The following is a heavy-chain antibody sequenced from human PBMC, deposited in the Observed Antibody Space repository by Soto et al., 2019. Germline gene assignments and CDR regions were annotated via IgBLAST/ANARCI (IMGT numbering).Heavy chain of an antibody. J-gene: IGHJ6*02. CDR1: GGTFSSYA. CDR3: ARGELWFGELFGASDYYYYGMDV. V-gene: IGHV1-69*06. D-gene: IGHD3-10*01. CDR2: IIPIFGTA. Sequence: ASVKVSCKASGGTFSSYAISWVRQAPGQGLEWMGGIIPIFGTANYAQKFQGRVTITADKSTSTAYMELSSLRSEDTAVYYCARGELWFGELFGASDYYYYGMDVWGQGTTVTVSS.